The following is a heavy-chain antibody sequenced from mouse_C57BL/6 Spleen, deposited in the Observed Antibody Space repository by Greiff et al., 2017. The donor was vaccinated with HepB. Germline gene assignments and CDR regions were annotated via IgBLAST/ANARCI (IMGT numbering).Heavy chain of an antibody. D-gene: IGHD1-1*02. V-gene: IGHV7-3*01. CDR2: IRNKANGYTT. J-gene: IGHJ4*01. CDR1: GFTFTDYY. Sequence: EVNVVESGGGLVQPGGSLSLSCAASGFTFTDYYMSWVRQPPGKALEWLGFIRNKANGYTTEYSASVKGRFTISRDNSQSILYLQMNALRAEDSATYYCARYIYGYYAMDYWGQGTSVTVSS. CDR3: ARYIYGYYAMDY.